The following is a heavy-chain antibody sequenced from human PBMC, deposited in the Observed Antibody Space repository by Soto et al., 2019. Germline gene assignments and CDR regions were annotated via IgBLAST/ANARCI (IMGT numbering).Heavy chain of an antibody. CDR2: IYWDDDK. J-gene: IGHJ6*02. D-gene: IGHD2-2*01. CDR1: GFSLNTYGVG. Sequence: QIILKESGPALVKPTQTLTLTCTFSGFSLNTYGVGVGWIRQPPGKTLEWLALIYWDDDKRYSPSLKSRLTITKDTSKDQVVLTMTNMDPVDTATYYCARSSPDQGYFYGVDVWGQGTTVTVSS. V-gene: IGHV2-5*02. CDR3: ARSSPDQGYFYGVDV.